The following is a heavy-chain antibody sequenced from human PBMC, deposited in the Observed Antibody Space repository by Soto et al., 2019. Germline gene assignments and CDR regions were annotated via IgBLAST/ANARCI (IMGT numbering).Heavy chain of an antibody. V-gene: IGHV1-69*13. CDR2: IIPIFGTA. CDR3: ARVFWQLVQLDGMDV. D-gene: IGHD6-6*01. J-gene: IGHJ6*02. Sequence: SVKVSCKASGGTFSSYAISWVRQAPGQGLEWMGGIIPIFGTANYAQKFQGRVTITAGESTSTAYMELSSLRSEDTAVYYCARVFWQLVQLDGMDVWGQGTTVTVSS. CDR1: GGTFSSYA.